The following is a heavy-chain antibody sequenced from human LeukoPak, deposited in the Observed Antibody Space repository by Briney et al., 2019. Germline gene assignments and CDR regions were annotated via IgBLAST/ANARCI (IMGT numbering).Heavy chain of an antibody. D-gene: IGHD4-17*01. CDR2: IYYSGST. V-gene: IGHV4-39*07. Sequence: SETLSLTCTVSGGSISSSSYYWGWIRQPPGKGLEWIGSIYYSGSTNYNPSLKSRVTISVDTSKNQFSLKLSSVTAADTAVYYCARVVSEENDYGDYVDDAFDIWGQGTMVTVSS. CDR1: GGSISSSSYY. J-gene: IGHJ3*02. CDR3: ARVVSEENDYGDYVDDAFDI.